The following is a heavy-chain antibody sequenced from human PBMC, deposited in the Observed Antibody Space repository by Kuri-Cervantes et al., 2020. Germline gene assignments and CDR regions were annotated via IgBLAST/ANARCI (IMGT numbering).Heavy chain of an antibody. CDR1: GYTFTSYD. CDR2: MNPNSGNT. D-gene: IGHD2-2*01. CDR3: ATGPAYCSSTSCLSFDY. J-gene: IGHJ4*02. V-gene: IGHV1-8*01. Sequence: ASVKVSCKASGYTFTSYDINWVRQATGQGLEWMGWMNPNSGNTGYAQKFQGRVTMTRNTSISTAYMELSSLRSEDTAVYYCATGPAYCSSTSCLSFDYWSQGTLVTVSS.